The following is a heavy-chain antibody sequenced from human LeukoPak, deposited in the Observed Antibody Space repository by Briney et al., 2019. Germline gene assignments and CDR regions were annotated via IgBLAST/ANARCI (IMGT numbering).Heavy chain of an antibody. V-gene: IGHV3-7*03. CDR1: GFSFTSYW. CDR3: ARDPGWSSFDI. Sequence: GGSLRLSCVASGFSFTSYWMSWVRQAPGKDLEFVANINQDAGTTNYVDSVKGRFTISGDNAENSLYLQMSSLRAEDTALYYCARDPGWSSFDIWGQGIMVTVSS. D-gene: IGHD2-15*01. J-gene: IGHJ3*02. CDR2: INQDAGTT.